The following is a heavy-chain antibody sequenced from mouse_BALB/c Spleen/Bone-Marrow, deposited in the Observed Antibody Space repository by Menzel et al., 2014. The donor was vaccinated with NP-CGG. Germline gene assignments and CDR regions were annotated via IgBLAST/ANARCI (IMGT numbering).Heavy chain of an antibody. J-gene: IGHJ4*01. CDR3: ARWNGYYAMDY. V-gene: IGHV3-1*02. CDR1: GYSITSGYS. CDR2: IHYSGGT. D-gene: IGHD1-2*01. Sequence: EVQRVESGPALVKPSQSLSLTCTVTGYSITSGYSCHWIRQFPGNTLEWMGYIHYSGGTNYNPSLKSRISITRDTSKSQFFLQLNSVTTEDTATYYCARWNGYYAMDYWGQGTSVTVSS.